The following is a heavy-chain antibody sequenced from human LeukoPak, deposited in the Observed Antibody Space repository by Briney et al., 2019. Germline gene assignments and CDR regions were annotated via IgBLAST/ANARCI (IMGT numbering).Heavy chain of an antibody. CDR2: IYPGDSDT. D-gene: IGHD6-19*01. V-gene: IGHV5-51*01. CDR1: GYSLNIYR. CDR3: ARNAAVAGTGDFDY. Sequence: GESLKIYCQGSGYSLNIYRIALVREMPGKGLEWNGIIYPGDSDTRYSPSFQGQVTISADKSISTAYLQWSSLKASDTAMYYCARNAAVAGTGDFDYWGQGTLVTVSS. J-gene: IGHJ4*02.